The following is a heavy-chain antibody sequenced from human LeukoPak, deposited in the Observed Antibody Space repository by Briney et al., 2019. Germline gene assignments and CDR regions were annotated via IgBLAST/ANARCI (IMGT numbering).Heavy chain of an antibody. Sequence: GASLRLSCAASGFIFSNYAMSWVRQAPGKGLEWVSAIGGRDSGTYYADSARGRFTVSRDDPKNTLYLQMNTLRAEDTAVYYCAKWGDYDILTGYYDSDYWGQGTLVSVSS. V-gene: IGHV3-23*01. CDR3: AKWGDYDILTGYYDSDY. CDR1: GFIFSNYA. D-gene: IGHD3-9*01. J-gene: IGHJ4*02. CDR2: IGGRDSGT.